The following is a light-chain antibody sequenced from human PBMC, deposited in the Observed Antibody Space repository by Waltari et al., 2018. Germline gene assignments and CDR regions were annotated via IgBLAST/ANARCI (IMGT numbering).Light chain of an antibody. CDR1: QNVGRY. CDR3: QQRANWPLT. CDR2: ETS. Sequence: IVLTQSPGTLSLSPGERATLSCRASQNVGRYLAWYQQQPGQAPSLRIPETSPRAAGNPARFSGSGSGTDFTLIISSLEPEDFAVYYCQQRANWPLTFGGGTKVEIK. V-gene: IGKV3-11*01. J-gene: IGKJ4*01.